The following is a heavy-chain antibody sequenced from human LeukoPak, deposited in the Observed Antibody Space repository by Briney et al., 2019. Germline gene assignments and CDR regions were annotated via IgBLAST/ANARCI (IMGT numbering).Heavy chain of an antibody. V-gene: IGHV3-30*02. CDR3: TTDFVRVEMATIEAFETQPRNFDY. CDR2: IRYDGSNK. D-gene: IGHD5-24*01. J-gene: IGHJ4*02. Sequence: GGSLRLSCAASGFTFSSYGMHWVRQAPGKGLEWVAFIRYDGSNKYYADSVKGRFTISRDNSKNTLYLQMNSLKTEDTAVYYCTTDFVRVEMATIEAFETQPRNFDYWGQGTLVTVSS. CDR1: GFTFSSYG.